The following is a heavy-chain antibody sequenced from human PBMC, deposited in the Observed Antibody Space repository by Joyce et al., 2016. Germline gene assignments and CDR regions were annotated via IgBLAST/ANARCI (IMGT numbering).Heavy chain of an antibody. CDR1: GFTLSSYA. J-gene: IGHJ3*02. CDR2: ISYDGSNE. Sequence: QMQLVESGGGVVQPGRSLRLSCAASGFTLSSYAMHWVRQAPGKGLEGVAVISYDGSNEYYADSVKGRFTISRDISKKAVYLQMSSLRAEDTAVYYCAKDASYYGSGSDAFDMWGQGTMVTVSS. D-gene: IGHD3-10*01. V-gene: IGHV3-30*18. CDR3: AKDASYYGSGSDAFDM.